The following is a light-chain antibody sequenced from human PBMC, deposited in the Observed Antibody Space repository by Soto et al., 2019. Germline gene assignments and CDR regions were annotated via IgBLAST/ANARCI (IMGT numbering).Light chain of an antibody. Sequence: EIVLTQSPATLSLSRGERASLSCRASQSVSSYLAWYQQKPGQAPRLLIYDASNRATGIPARFSGSGSGTDFTLTISSLEPEDFAVYYCQQRSNWPGTFGQGTKVDIK. CDR2: DAS. J-gene: IGKJ1*01. CDR1: QSVSSY. CDR3: QQRSNWPGT. V-gene: IGKV3-11*01.